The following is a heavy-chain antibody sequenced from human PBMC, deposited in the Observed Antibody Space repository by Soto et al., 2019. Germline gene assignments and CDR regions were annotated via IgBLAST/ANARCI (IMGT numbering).Heavy chain of an antibody. J-gene: IGHJ6*03. CDR1: GYTFSSYG. V-gene: IGHV1-18*01. CDR3: ARSLGSHYMDV. CDR2: ISPYNGNT. D-gene: IGHD1-26*01. Sequence: GASVKVSCKASGYTFSSYGITWVRQAPGQGPEWMGWISPYNGNTNFAQKFNGRVTMTTDTSTNTAYMELRNLGSVDTAVYYCARSLGSHYMDVWGKGTTVTVSS.